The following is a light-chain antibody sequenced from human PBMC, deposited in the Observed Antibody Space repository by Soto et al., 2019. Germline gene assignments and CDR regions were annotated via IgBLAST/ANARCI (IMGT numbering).Light chain of an antibody. CDR3: QQYNSYRD. CDR2: KAS. J-gene: IGKJ1*01. CDR1: QRIDTW. Sequence: DIQMTQSPSTLSAFVGDTVTITCRASQRIDTWLAWHQQKPGRAPKLLISKASTLESGVPSRFSGSGSGTDFTLTIRDVQPDDVAIYYCQQYNSYRDFGQGTKVEI. V-gene: IGKV1-5*03.